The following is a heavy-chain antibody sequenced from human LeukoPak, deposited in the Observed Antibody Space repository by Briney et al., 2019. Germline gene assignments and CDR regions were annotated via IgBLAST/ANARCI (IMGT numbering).Heavy chain of an antibody. CDR2: IKYDGTME. D-gene: IGHD5-24*01. CDR1: RFTFSTSW. J-gene: IGHJ5*02. CDR3: ARDLNWPGP. V-gene: IGHV3-7*03. Sequence: GGSLRLSCVASRFTFSTSWVTWVRQAPGKGLEFVAGIKYDGTMESYVDSVNGRFTISRDNAKNSLYLQMNSLRVDDTAVYYCARDLNWPGPWGQGTLVTVSS.